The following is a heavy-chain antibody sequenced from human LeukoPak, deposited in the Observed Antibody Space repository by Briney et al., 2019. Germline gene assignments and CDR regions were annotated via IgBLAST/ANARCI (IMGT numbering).Heavy chain of an antibody. V-gene: IGHV3-23*01. CDR3: AKEADYYDSSGYYYTADYFDY. CDR1: GFTFSSYG. D-gene: IGHD3-22*01. J-gene: IGHJ4*02. CDR2: ISGSGGST. Sequence: PGGSLRLSCAASGFTFSSYGMSWVRQAPGKGLEWVSAISGSGGSTYYADSVKGRFTISRDNSKNTLYLQMNSLRAEDTAVYYCAKEADYYDSSGYYYTADYFDYWGQGTLVTVSS.